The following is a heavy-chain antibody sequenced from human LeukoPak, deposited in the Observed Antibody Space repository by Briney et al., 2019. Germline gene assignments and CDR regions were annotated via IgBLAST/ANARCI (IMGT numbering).Heavy chain of an antibody. J-gene: IGHJ4*02. V-gene: IGHV4-34*01. D-gene: IGHD1-26*01. CDR3: ARGYSGSYIYY. Sequence: PSETLSLTCAVYGGSFSGYYWSWIRQPPGKGLEWIGEINHSGSTNYNPSLKSRVTISVDTSKNQFSLKLSSVTAADTAVYYCARGYSGSYIYYWGQGTLVTVSS. CDR2: INHSGST. CDR1: GGSFSGYY.